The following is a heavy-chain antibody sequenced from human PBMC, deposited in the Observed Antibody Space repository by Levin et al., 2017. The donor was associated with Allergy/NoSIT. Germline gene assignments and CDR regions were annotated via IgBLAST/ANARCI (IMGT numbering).Heavy chain of an antibody. Sequence: GESLKISCAASGFNFSAYEMNWVRQAPGKGLEWLAYISSSGSTIYYADSVKGRFTISRVNAKSLLFLQMNRLRVEDTTLYYCVGGSRNAKDYWGQGTLVTVSS. CDR3: VGGSRNAKDY. CDR2: ISSSGSTI. D-gene: IGHD3-10*01. CDR1: GFNFSAYE. V-gene: IGHV3-48*03. J-gene: IGHJ4*02.